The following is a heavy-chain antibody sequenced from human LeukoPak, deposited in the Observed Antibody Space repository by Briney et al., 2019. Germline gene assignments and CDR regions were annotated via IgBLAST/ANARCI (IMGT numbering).Heavy chain of an antibody. J-gene: IGHJ4*02. CDR2: VSYTGST. Sequence: SGTMSLTCNVSGDSMSGHYWGWIRQTPGKGLEYIGYVSYTGSTNSNPSLKSRLTISVDTSKIQFSLRLRSVTAADSALYARLRRGSSWYYFDYWGQGTLVTVSS. CDR3: LRRGSSWYYFDY. D-gene: IGHD6-13*01. V-gene: IGHV4-59*11. CDR1: GDSMSGHY.